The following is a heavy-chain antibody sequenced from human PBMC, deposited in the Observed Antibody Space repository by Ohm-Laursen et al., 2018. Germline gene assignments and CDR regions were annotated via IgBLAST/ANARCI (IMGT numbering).Heavy chain of an antibody. CDR1: GGSISSGGSY. CDR2: IYYSGST. V-gene: IGHV4-31*03. CDR3: ARDVAAYDAFDI. J-gene: IGHJ3*02. D-gene: IGHD6-6*01. Sequence: LSLTCTVSGGSISSGGSYWSWIRQHPGKGLEWIGYIYYSGSTYYNPSLKSRVTISVDTSKNQFSLKLSSVTAADTAVYYCARDVAAYDAFDIWGQGTMVTVSS.